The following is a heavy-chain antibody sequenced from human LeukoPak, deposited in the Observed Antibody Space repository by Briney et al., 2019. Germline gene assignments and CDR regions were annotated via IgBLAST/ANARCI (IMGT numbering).Heavy chain of an antibody. CDR3: ARVGDGYNVNWFDP. CDR1: GGSISSHY. J-gene: IGHJ5*02. Sequence: SETLSLTCTVSGGSISSHYRSWIRQPPGKGLEWIGYIYYSGSTNYNPSLKSRVTISVDTSKNQFSLKLSSVTAADTAVYYCARVGDGYNVNWFDPWGQGTLVTVSS. V-gene: IGHV4-59*11. CDR2: IYYSGST. D-gene: IGHD5-24*01.